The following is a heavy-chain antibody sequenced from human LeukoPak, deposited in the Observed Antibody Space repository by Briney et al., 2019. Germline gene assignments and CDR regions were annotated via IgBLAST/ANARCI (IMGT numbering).Heavy chain of an antibody. CDR2: INPNSGGT. J-gene: IGHJ4*02. V-gene: IGHV1-2*02. CDR1: GYTFTGYY. CDR3: ARRYCSGGSCYSDY. D-gene: IGHD2-15*01. Sequence: ASVKVSCKASGYTFTGYYMHWVRQAPGQGLEWMGWINPNSGGTNYAQKFQGRVTMTRDTSISTAYMELSRPRSDDTAVYYCARRYCSGGSCYSDYWGQGTLVTVSS.